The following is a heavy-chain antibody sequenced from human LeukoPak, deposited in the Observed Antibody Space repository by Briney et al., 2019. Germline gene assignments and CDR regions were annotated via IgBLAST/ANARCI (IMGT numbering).Heavy chain of an antibody. CDR1: GGTFSSYA. J-gene: IGHJ4*02. Sequence: ASVKVSCKASGGTFSSYAISWVRQAPGQGLEWMGRIIPIFGTANYAQKFQGRVTITTDESTSTAYMELSSLRSEDTAVYYCARGYCSGGSCYYPFDYWSQGTLVTVSS. V-gene: IGHV1-69*05. CDR2: IIPIFGTA. CDR3: ARGYCSGGSCYYPFDY. D-gene: IGHD2-15*01.